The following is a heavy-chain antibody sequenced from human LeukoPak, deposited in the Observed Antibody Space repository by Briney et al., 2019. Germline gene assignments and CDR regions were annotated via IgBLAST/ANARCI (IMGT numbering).Heavy chain of an antibody. CDR3: ARRTIPGYSSGWYGFDY. D-gene: IGHD6-19*01. CDR1: GYSFTSYW. Sequence: GESLKISCKGSGYSFTSYWIGWVRQMPGKGLEWMGIIYPGDSDTRYSPSFQGQVTISADKSISTAYLQWSSLKASDTAMYYCARRTIPGYSSGWYGFDYWGQGNLVTVSS. J-gene: IGHJ4*02. V-gene: IGHV5-51*01. CDR2: IYPGDSDT.